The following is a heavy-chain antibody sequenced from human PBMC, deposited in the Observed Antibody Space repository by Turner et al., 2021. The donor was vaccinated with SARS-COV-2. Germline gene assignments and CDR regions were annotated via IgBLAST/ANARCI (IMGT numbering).Heavy chain of an antibody. CDR3: ARTWFARFDI. CDR2: ISGSGAIN. CDR1: GFTFTTFA. V-gene: IGHV3-23*01. D-gene: IGHD3-10*01. J-gene: IGHJ6*02. Sequence: EVHLLPPVGGLVQPRASRRLSCAASGFTFTTFAQSGGREAPGKGLEWVSGISGSGAINYYADYGKGRFTISRDKYMITMLLKMRSVGDGDTDNYYCARTWFARFDIWGQGTTVTVSS.